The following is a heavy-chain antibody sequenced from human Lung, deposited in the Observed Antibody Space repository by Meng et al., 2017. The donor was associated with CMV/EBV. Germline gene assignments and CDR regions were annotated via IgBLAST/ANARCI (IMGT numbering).Heavy chain of an antibody. CDR2: FYYSGST. D-gene: IGHD4-11*01. J-gene: IGHJ5*02. Sequence: QVQLQESGPARVTPSQTLSLTCTVPGGSISSGDYYWSWIRQPPGKGLEWIGYFYYSGSTYYNPSLKSRVTISVDTSKNQFSLKLSSVTAADTAVYYCAREDSNREEDWFDPWGQGTLVTVSS. V-gene: IGHV4-30-4*08. CDR3: AREDSNREEDWFDP. CDR1: GGSISSGDYY.